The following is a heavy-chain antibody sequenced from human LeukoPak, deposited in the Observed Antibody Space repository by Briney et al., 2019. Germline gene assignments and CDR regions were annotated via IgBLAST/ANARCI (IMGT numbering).Heavy chain of an antibody. CDR2: INGDGSTT. Sequence: PGGSLRLSCTACGFTFSTYWINWVRQSPGKGLVWVALINGDGSTTTHADSVKGRFTISRDNAKNTAYLQMNSLRDEDTAVYFCARDYAGSPDYWGQGTLVTVSA. V-gene: IGHV3-74*03. CDR1: GFTFSTYW. J-gene: IGHJ4*02. CDR3: ARDYAGSPDY. D-gene: IGHD3-10*01.